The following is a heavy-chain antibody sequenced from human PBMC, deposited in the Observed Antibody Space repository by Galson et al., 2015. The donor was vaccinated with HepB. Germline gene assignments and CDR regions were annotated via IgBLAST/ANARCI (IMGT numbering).Heavy chain of an antibody. V-gene: IGHV3-53*01. CDR2: IYSGVTS. J-gene: IGHJ6*03. D-gene: IGHD1-1*01. Sequence: SLRLSCAASGFTVSSNHMSWVRQAPGKGLEWVALIYSGVTSYYADSVKGRFTISRDNPKNTLYFQMNNLRAEDTAVYYCARTRNWNYYMDVWGKGTTVTVSS. CDR3: ARTRNWNYYMDV. CDR1: GFTVSSNH.